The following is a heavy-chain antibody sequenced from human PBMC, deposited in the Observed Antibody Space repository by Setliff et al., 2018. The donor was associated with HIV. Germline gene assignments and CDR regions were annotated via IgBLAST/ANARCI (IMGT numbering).Heavy chain of an antibody. CDR3: ARWVEYISSSGPLYYNYYMDV. D-gene: IGHD6-6*01. J-gene: IGHJ6*03. V-gene: IGHV1-69*13. CDR2: LIPIFGAA. CDR1: GGTSKSYA. Sequence: SVKVSCKASGGTSKSYAISWVRQAPGQGLEWMGGLIPIFGAANYAQRFQGRVTITADESTSTAYMELSSLRSEDTAVYYCARWVEYISSSGPLYYNYYMDVWGKGTTVTVSS.